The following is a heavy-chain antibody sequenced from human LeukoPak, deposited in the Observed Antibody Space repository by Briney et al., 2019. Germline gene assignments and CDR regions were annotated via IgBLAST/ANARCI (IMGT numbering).Heavy chain of an antibody. Sequence: PSETLSLTCAVYGGSFSGYYWSWIRQPPGKGLEWIGEINHSGSTNYNPSLKSRVTISVDTSKNQFPLKLSSVTAADTAVYYCARGLGGWLRLFDYWGQGTLVTVSS. V-gene: IGHV4-34*01. CDR2: INHSGST. J-gene: IGHJ4*02. D-gene: IGHD6-19*01. CDR1: GGSFSGYY. CDR3: ARGLGGWLRLFDY.